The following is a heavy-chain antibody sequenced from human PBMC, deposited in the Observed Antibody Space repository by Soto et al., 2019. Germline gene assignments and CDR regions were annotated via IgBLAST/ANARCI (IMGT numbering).Heavy chain of an antibody. CDR1: GFSVSTNY. CDR2: IYSGGST. D-gene: IGHD1-26*01. CDR3: ARGSGSLYYFDF. J-gene: IGHJ4*02. Sequence: GGSLRLSCAASGFSVSTNYMTWVRQAPGKGLEWVSVIYSGGSTYYADSVKGRFTISRDNSKNTLHLQMNSLRAEDTAVYYCARGSGSLYYFDFWGRGTLVTVSS. V-gene: IGHV3-53*01.